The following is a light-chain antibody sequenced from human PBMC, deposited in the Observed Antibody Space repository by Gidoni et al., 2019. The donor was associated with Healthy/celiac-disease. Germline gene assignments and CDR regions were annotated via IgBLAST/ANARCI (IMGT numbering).Light chain of an antibody. Sequence: EIVLTQSPGTLSLSPGERATLSCRASQSVSSSYLAWYQQKPGQAPRLLIYGASSRATGIPDRFSGSGSGTDFTLTISRLEPEDFAVYYCQQYGSSPPYTLGQGTKLEIQ. CDR3: QQYGSSPPYT. CDR1: QSVSSSY. CDR2: GAS. V-gene: IGKV3-20*01. J-gene: IGKJ2*01.